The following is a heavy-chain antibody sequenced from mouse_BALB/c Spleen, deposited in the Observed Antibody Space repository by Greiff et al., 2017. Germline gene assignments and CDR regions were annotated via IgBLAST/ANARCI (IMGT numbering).Heavy chain of an antibody. D-gene: IGHD4-1*01. CDR1: GFTFSSYG. J-gene: IGHJ4*01. Sequence: EVKLVESGGGLVQPGGSLKLSCAASGFTFSSYGMSWVRQTPDKRLELVATINSNGGSYTYYPDSVKGRFTISRDNAKNNLYLQMSSLKSEDTAMYYCARELLGSAMDYWGQGTSVTVSS. V-gene: IGHV5-6-3*01. CDR2: INSNGGSYT. CDR3: ARELLGSAMDY.